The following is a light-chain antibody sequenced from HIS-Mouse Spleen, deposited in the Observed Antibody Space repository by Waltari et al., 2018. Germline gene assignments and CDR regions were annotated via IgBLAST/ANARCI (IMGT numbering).Light chain of an antibody. V-gene: IGLV3-1*01. Sequence: SYELTQPPSVSVSPGQPASITCSGDKSGDKYACWYQQKPGQSPLLVIYQDSKRPSGIPERFSGSNSGNTATLTISGTQAMDEADYYCQAWDSSTVVFGGGTKLTVL. J-gene: IGLJ2*01. CDR2: QDS. CDR1: KSGDKY. CDR3: QAWDSSTVV.